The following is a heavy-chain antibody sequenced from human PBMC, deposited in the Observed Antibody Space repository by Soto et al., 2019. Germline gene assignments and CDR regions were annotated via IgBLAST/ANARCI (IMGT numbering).Heavy chain of an antibody. CDR1: GYTFTGYY. D-gene: IGHD2-2*01. V-gene: IGHV1-2*02. J-gene: IGHJ6*02. CDR2: INPNSGTA. CDR3: ARSVVLVPAAIHYYYGMDV. Sequence: ASVKVCCKASGYTFTGYYMRWVRQAPGQGLEWMGGINPNSGTANYAQKFQGRVTITTDKSTSTAYMELSSLRSEDTAVYYCARSVVLVPAAIHYYYGMDVWGQGTTVTVSS.